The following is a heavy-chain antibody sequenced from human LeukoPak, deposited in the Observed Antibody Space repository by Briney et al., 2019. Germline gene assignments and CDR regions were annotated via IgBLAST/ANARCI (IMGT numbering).Heavy chain of an antibody. CDR1: GGSFSGFY. D-gene: IGHD6-19*01. CDR3: ARGPGRYNNGWFVY. V-gene: IGHV4-34*01. CDR2: INHRGVT. J-gene: IGHJ4*02. Sequence: SETLSLTCSVHGGSFSGFYWIWLRQTPGKGLEWIGEINHRGVTIYNPSLKSRVTISEDTSENQFSLQLSSVTAADTAVYYCARGPGRYNNGWFVYWGQGTLVTVSA.